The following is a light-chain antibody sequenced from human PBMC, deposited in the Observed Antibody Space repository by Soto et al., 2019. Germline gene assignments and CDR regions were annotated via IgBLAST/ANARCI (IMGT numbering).Light chain of an antibody. V-gene: IGKV3-20*01. CDR2: GAS. CDR1: QRVSSRY. J-gene: IGKJ1*01. Sequence: EIVLTQSPGTLSSSPGERATLSCRASQRVSSRYLAWYQQKLGQAPRLLMYGASCRATGFPDRFSGSGSGTDFTLTISRLQPEDFAVYYCQQYGSSPWTFGQGTKVEIK. CDR3: QQYGSSPWT.